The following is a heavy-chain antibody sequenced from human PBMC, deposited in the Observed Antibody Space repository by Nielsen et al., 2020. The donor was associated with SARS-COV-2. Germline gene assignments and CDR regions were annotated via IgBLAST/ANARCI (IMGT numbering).Heavy chain of an antibody. CDR2: IYYRGST. CDR1: GGSISSYY. CDR3: ARYVAGTSEYFQH. V-gene: IGHV4-59*08. Sequence: SETLSLTCTVSGGSISSYYWSWIRQPPGKGLEWIGYIYYRGSTNYNPSLKSRATISVDTSKNQFSLKLSSVTAADTAVYYCARYVAGTSEYFQHWGQGTLVTVSS. J-gene: IGHJ1*01. D-gene: IGHD6-19*01.